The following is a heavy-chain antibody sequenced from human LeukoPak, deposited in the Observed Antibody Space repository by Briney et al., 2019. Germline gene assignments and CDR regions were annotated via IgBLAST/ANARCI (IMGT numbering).Heavy chain of an antibody. CDR3: ARGSRYGDYGR. J-gene: IGHJ4*02. CDR1: GGSFSGYY. CDR2: INHSGST. D-gene: IGHD4-17*01. V-gene: IGHV4-34*01. Sequence: PSETLSLTCAVYGGSFSGYYWSWIRQPPGKGLEWIGEINHSGSTNYNPSLKSRVTISVDTSKNQFSLKLSSVTAADTAVYYCARGSRYGDYGRWGQGTLVTVSS.